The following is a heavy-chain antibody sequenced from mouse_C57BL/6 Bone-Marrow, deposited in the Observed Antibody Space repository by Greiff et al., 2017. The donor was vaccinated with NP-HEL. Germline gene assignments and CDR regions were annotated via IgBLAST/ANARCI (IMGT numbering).Heavy chain of an antibody. D-gene: IGHD1-1*01. CDR3: ARNPYYYYGSSYWYFDV. CDR2: LWSGGST. J-gene: IGHJ1*03. V-gene: IGHV2-2*01. Sequence: VKLLESGPGLVQPSQSLSITCTVSGFSLTSYGVHWVRQSPGKGLEWLGVLWSGGSTDYNAAFISRLSISKDNSKSQVFFKMNSLQADDTAIYYCARNPYYYYGSSYWYFDVWGTGTTVTVSS. CDR1: GFSLTSYG.